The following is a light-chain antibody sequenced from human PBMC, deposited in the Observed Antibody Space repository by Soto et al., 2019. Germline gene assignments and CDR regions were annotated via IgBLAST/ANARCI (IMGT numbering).Light chain of an antibody. Sequence: DIQMTQSPSSLSASVGDRVTITCRASQSISSYLNWYQQKPGKAPKLLIYAASSLQSGVPSRFSGSGSGTDFTLTSSSLQPEDFATYFCQQANSFPITFGQGTRLEIK. J-gene: IGKJ5*01. CDR2: AAS. CDR3: QQANSFPIT. CDR1: QSISSY. V-gene: IGKV1-39*01.